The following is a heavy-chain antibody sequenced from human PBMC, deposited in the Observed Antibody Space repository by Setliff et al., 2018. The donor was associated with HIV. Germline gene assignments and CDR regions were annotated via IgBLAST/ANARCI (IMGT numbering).Heavy chain of an antibody. D-gene: IGHD6-13*01. CDR2: IYYSGST. CDR1: GGSISSYY. CDR3: ARGARLLAGYSDRWDYYYTAV. Sequence: SETLSLTCTVSGGSISSYYWSWIRQPPGKGLEWIGYIYYSGSTNYNPSLKSRVTISVDTSKNQFSLKLSSVTAADTAVYYCARGARLLAGYSDRWDYYYTAVWGKGTTVTVSS. V-gene: IGHV4-59*12. J-gene: IGHJ6*03.